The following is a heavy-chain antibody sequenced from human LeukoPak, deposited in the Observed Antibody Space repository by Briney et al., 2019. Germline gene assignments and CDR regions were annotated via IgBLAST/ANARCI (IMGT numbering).Heavy chain of an antibody. CDR2: IWYDGSNK. D-gene: IGHD2-2*01. V-gene: IGHV3-33*01. J-gene: IGHJ6*02. Sequence: PGGSLRLSCAASGFTFSSYGMHWVRQAPGKGLGWVAVIWYDGSNKYYADSVKGRFTISRDNSKNTLYLQMNSLRAEDTAVYYCARDRVVVVPAAKTTYYYYGMDVWGQGTTVTVSS. CDR3: ARDRVVVVPAAKTTYYYYGMDV. CDR1: GFTFSSYG.